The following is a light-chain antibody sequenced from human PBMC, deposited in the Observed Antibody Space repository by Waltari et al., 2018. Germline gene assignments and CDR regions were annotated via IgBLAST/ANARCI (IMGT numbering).Light chain of an antibody. CDR3: QSYDSSLSGWV. CDR1: SSNIGAGYD. V-gene: IGLV1-40*01. Sequence: QSVLTQPPSVSGAPGQRVTISCTGSSSNIGAGYDVHWYQHLPGTAPKLLIHGNNNRLSGVPDRVSGSRSGTSASLAITGLQAEDEADYYCQSYDSSLSGWVFGGGTKLTVL. J-gene: IGLJ3*02. CDR2: GNN.